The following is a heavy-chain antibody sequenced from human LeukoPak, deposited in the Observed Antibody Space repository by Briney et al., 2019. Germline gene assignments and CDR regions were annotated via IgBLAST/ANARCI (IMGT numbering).Heavy chain of an antibody. V-gene: IGHV3-7*03. CDR2: IKQDGSEK. CDR1: GFTFNSYW. J-gene: IGHJ6*03. CDR3: AREPSGEYYYYMDV. D-gene: IGHD3-10*01. Sequence: PGGSLRLSCAASGFTFNSYWMSWVRQAPGKGLEWVANIKQDGSEKYYVDSVKGRFTIARDNAKNSLYLQMNSLKTEDTAVYYCAREPSGEYYYYMDVWGKGTTVTISS.